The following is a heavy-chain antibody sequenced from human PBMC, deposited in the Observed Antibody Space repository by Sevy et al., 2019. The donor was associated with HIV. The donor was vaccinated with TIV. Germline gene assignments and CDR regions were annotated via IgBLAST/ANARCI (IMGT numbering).Heavy chain of an antibody. Sequence: GGSLRLSCAASGFSVSDTYMSWVRQAPGKGLEWVSVIYSGDKTYHADYLKGRFTISSDSSKNTIYLQLNSLRTGDTAVYYCARLNVYYYDDDGYYTTGNAFDIWGQGTMVTVSS. CDR3: ARLNVYYYDDDGYYTTGNAFDI. J-gene: IGHJ3*02. V-gene: IGHV3-53*01. CDR2: IYSGDKT. D-gene: IGHD3-22*01. CDR1: GFSVSDTY.